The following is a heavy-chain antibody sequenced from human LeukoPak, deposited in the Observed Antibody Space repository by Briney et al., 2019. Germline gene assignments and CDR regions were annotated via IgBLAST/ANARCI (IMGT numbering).Heavy chain of an antibody. J-gene: IGHJ4*02. CDR2: IYYSGST. CDR3: ARAPSAYYFDY. Sequence: PSETLSLTCTVSGGSISSSSYYWGWIRQPPGKGLEWIGSIYYSGSTYYNPSLKSRVTISVDTSKNQFSLKLSSVTAADTAVYYCARAPSAYYFDYWGQGTLVTVSP. V-gene: IGHV4-39*07. CDR1: GGSISSSSYY.